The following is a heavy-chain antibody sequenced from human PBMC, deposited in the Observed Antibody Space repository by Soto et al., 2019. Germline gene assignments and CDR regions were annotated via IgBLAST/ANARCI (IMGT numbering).Heavy chain of an antibody. D-gene: IGHD3-22*01. CDR3: ARDRMIGVVFDY. J-gene: IGHJ4*02. Sequence: QVQLVESGGGVVQPGRSLRLSCAASGFTFSSYAMHWVRQAPGKGLEWVAVISYDGSNKYYADSVKGRFTISRDNSKNTLYLQMNSLRAEDTAVYYCARDRMIGVVFDYWGQGTLVTVSS. CDR1: GFTFSSYA. V-gene: IGHV3-30-3*01. CDR2: ISYDGSNK.